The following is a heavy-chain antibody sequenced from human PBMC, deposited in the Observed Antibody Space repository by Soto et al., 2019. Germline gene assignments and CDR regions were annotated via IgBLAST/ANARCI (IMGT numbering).Heavy chain of an antibody. CDR1: GFTFSNYA. D-gene: IGHD2-2*01. CDR3: ARSLYCSSSSCYAVDY. V-gene: IGHV3-23*01. Sequence: EVQLLESGGGLVQPGGSLRLSCAVSGFTFSNYAMSWVRQAPGKGLEWVSGISGSGDSTNYGDSVKGRFTISRDNAKNPLYLQMNSLRAKDTAVYYCARSLYCSSSSCYAVDYWGQGTLVTVSS. J-gene: IGHJ4*02. CDR2: ISGSGDST.